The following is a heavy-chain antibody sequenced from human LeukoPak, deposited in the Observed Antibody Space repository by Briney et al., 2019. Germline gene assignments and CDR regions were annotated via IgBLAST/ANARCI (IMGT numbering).Heavy chain of an antibody. J-gene: IGHJ4*02. CDR2: ISGSGGST. CDR3: AKGREYYFDTSGFFLSPIDF. D-gene: IGHD3-22*01. V-gene: IGHV3-23*01. Sequence: PGGSLRLSCAASGFTFSSYAMNWVRQAPGEGLEWVSSISGSGGSTYYADSVKGRFTLSRDNSKNTLYLQMNSLRAEDTAVYYCAKGREYYFDTSGFFLSPIDFWGQGTLVTVSS. CDR1: GFTFSSYA.